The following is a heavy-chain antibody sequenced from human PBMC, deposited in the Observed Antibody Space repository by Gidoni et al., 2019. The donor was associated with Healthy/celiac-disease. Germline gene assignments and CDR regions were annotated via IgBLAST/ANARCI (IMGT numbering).Heavy chain of an antibody. CDR1: GYSFTSHW. Sequence: EVQLVQSGAEVTKRGESLKTSVKGSGYSFTSHWIGWVPQMPGKGLEWMGIIYPGASDTRYSPSFQGQVTISADKSISTAYLQWSSLKASDTAMYYCARPRIAAAGTGNAFDIWGQGTMVTVSS. J-gene: IGHJ3*02. D-gene: IGHD6-13*01. CDR3: ARPRIAAAGTGNAFDI. V-gene: IGHV5-51*01. CDR2: IYPGASDT.